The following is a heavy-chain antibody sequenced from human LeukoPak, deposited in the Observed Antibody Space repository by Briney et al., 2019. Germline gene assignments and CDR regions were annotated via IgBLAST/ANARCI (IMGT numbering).Heavy chain of an antibody. CDR1: GFTFSSYV. J-gene: IGHJ4*02. CDR3: AKVHLEGASSLDQ. D-gene: IGHD1-26*01. Sequence: GGSLRLSCAASGFTFSSYVMSWVRQAPGKGLEWVSAISGSGDGTYYADSVKGRFTISRDNSKNTLYLQMNSLRTEDTAVYYCAKVHLEGASSLDQWGQGTLVTVSS. V-gene: IGHV3-23*01. CDR2: ISGSGDGT.